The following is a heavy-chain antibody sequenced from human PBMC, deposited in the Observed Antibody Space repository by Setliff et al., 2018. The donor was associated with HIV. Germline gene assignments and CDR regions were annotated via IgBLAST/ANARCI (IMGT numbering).Heavy chain of an antibody. CDR3: ASANWNYLGYWFDP. V-gene: IGHV4-4*02. CDR1: DGSISSSDGDW. D-gene: IGHD1-7*01. J-gene: IGHJ5*02. CDR2: IYHSGST. Sequence: SETLSLTCTVSDGSISSSDGDWWSWVRQPPGKGLEWIGEIYHSGSTNYNPSLKSRVTMSVDKSKNQFSLKLSSVTATDPAMYYCASANWNYLGYWFDPWGQGTLVTVSS.